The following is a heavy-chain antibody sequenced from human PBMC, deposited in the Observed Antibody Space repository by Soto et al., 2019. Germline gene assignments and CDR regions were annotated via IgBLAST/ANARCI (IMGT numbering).Heavy chain of an antibody. D-gene: IGHD2-15*01. V-gene: IGHV3-23*01. CDR3: ARAIVGYCSGGSCSGYFDY. CDR1: GFTFSSYA. J-gene: IGHJ4*02. Sequence: EVQLLESGGGLVQPGGSLRLSCAASGFTFSSYAMSWVRQAPGKGLEWVSAISGSGGSTYYADSVKGRFTISRDNSKNALYLQMNSLRAEHTAVYYCARAIVGYCSGGSCSGYFDYWGQGTLVTASS. CDR2: ISGSGGST.